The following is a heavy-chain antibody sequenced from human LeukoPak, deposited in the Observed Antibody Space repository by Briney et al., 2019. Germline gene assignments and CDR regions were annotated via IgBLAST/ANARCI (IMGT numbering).Heavy chain of an antibody. D-gene: IGHD6-19*01. CDR1: GASISSYY. V-gene: IGHV4-59*12. CDR2: IYYSGST. CDR3: ARDRIGSGWSPSEY. Sequence: SETLSLTYTVSGASISSYYWSWIRRPPGKGLEWSGYIYYSGSTYYNPSLKSRVTISVDTSKNQFSLKLSSVTAADTAVYYCARDRIGSGWSPSEYWRQGTLVTVSS. J-gene: IGHJ4*02.